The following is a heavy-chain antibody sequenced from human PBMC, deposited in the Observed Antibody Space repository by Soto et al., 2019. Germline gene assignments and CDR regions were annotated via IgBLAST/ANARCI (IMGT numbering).Heavy chain of an antibody. Sequence: ASVKVSCKASGYSFNSYYMHWVRQAPGQGPEWMGVINPGGAKTSYAQKFQGRVTMTEDTSTDTAYMELSSLRSEDTAVYYCATGRYGSGVRYMDVWGKGTTVTVSS. CDR2: INPGGAKT. CDR1: GYSFNSYY. CDR3: ATGRYGSGVRYMDV. V-gene: IGHV1-46*02. D-gene: IGHD3-10*01. J-gene: IGHJ6*03.